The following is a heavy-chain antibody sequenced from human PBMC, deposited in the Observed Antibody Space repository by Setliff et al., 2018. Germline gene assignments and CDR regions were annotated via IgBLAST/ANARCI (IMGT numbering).Heavy chain of an antibody. D-gene: IGHD1-26*01. CDR3: ARDRGSGSYFLRYFDY. CDR2: ISSSSSTI. V-gene: IGHV3-48*01. Sequence: PGGSLRLSCAASGFTFSSYSMIWVRQAPGKGLEWVSYISSSSSTIYYADSVKGRFTVSRDNAKNSLYLQMNSLSAEDTAVFYCARDRGSGSYFLRYFDYWGQGTLVTVSS. CDR1: GFTFSSYS. J-gene: IGHJ4*02.